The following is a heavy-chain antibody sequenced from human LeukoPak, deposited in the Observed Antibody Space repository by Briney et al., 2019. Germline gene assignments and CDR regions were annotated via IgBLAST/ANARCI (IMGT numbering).Heavy chain of an antibody. Sequence: PSPCPSLACNVSAASVNSNYCGSISPQPRDGRGWVVYIYYTPTTNSGNTNYNPSLKSRVTMSIDTYKNQFSLKVTSLTAADTAVYYCARDFSHGQTPYNWFDAWGQGTLVTVSS. V-gene: IGHV4-59*02. CDR2: IYYTPTTNSGNT. CDR3: ARDFSHGQTPYNWFDA. J-gene: IGHJ5*02. D-gene: IGHD3-3*02. CDR1: AASVNSNY.